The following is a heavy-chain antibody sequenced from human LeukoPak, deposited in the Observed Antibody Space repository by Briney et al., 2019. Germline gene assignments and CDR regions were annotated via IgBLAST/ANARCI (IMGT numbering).Heavy chain of an antibody. V-gene: IGHV3-30-3*01. Sequence: GGSLRLSCAASGFTFSSYAMHWVRQAPGKGLEWVAVISYDGSNKYCADSVKGRFTISRDNSKNTLYLQMNSLRAEDTAVYYCARAGESSGWYYSYFDYWGQGTLVTVSS. CDR3: ARAGESSGWYYSYFDY. CDR1: GFTFSSYA. D-gene: IGHD6-19*01. CDR2: ISYDGSNK. J-gene: IGHJ4*02.